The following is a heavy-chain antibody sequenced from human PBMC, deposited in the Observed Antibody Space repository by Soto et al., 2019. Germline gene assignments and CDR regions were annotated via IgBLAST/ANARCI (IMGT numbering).Heavy chain of an antibody. D-gene: IGHD3-10*01. J-gene: IGHJ4*02. CDR1: GGSFSGYY. V-gene: IGHV4-34*01. CDR2: INHSGST. CDR3: ARRSITMVRGQFLFVTYYFDY. Sequence: PSETLSLTCAVYGGSFSGYYWSWIRQPPGKGLEWIGEINHSGSTNYNPSLKSRVTISVDTSKNQFSLKLSSVTAADTAVYYCARRSITMVRGQFLFVTYYFDYWGQGTLVTVSS.